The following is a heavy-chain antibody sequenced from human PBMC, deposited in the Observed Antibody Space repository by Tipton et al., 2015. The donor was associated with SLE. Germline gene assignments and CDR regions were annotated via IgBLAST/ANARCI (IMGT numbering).Heavy chain of an antibody. CDR2: IYSSGST. Sequence: TLSLTCTVSGASISDHYWTWIRQPPGKGPEWIGYIYSSGSTTYTPSLKSRIAISVDTSTMQFSLRLTSVTAADTAVYYCGGGNYFDYYMDVWGKGTTVTVSS. J-gene: IGHJ6*03. V-gene: IGHV4-4*08. D-gene: IGHD3-22*01. CDR3: GGGNYFDYYMDV. CDR1: GASISDHY.